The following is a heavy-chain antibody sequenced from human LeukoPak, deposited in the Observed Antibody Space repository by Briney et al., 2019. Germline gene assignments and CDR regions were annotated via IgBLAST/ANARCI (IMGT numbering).Heavy chain of an antibody. Sequence: KPGGSLRLSCAASGFTFSSYGMHWVRQAPGKGLEWVAVLSYDGSNKYYADSVKGRFTISRDNSKNTLYLQMNSLRAEDTAVYYCAKDRVAVAGDDYWGQGTLVTVSS. J-gene: IGHJ4*02. V-gene: IGHV3-30*18. CDR1: GFTFSSYG. CDR2: LSYDGSNK. CDR3: AKDRVAVAGDDY. D-gene: IGHD6-19*01.